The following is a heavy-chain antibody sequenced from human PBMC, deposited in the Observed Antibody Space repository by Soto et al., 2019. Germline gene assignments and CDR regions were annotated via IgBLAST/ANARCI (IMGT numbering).Heavy chain of an antibody. J-gene: IGHJ4*02. CDR3: AKAKGSFDHTGPDQ. CDR1: GFSFSNYA. Sequence: EVQLLESGGGLIQPGGSLRLSCATFGFSFSNYAMSWVRQAPGKGLEWVSGCGVDYVTYYADSVRGRFTISRDNSKNTLYLQMNSLRAEDTALYYCAKAKGSFDHTGPDQWGQGTLVTVSS. CDR2: CGVDYVT. D-gene: IGHD2-8*02. V-gene: IGHV3-23*01.